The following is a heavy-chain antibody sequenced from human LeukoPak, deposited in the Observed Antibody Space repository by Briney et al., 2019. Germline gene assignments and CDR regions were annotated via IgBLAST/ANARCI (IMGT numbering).Heavy chain of an antibody. CDR1: GGSFSGYY. CDR2: INHSGST. CDR3: ARSIGLVIEGYFDY. V-gene: IGHV4-34*01. J-gene: IGHJ4*02. Sequence: PSETLSLTCAVYGGSFSGYYWSWIRQPPGKGLEWIGEINHSGSTNYNPSLKSRVTISVDTSKNQFSLKLSSVTAADTAVYYCARSIGLVIEGYFDYWGQGTLVTVSS. D-gene: IGHD3/OR15-3a*01.